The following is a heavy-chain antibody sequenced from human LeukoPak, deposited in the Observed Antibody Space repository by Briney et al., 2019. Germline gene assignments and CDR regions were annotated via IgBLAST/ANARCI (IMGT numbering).Heavy chain of an antibody. J-gene: IGHJ4*02. CDR1: GFTFSDYY. CDR2: ISGSGNII. V-gene: IGHV3-11*01. D-gene: IGHD3-22*01. CDR3: AKSSYYDSSGYYREYYFDY. Sequence: GGSLRLSCAASGFTFSDYYMSWIRQAPGKGLEWVSYISGSGNIIYYVDSVKGRFTTSRDNSKNTLYLQMSSLRAGDTAVYYCAKSSYYDSSGYYREYYFDYWGQGTLVTVSS.